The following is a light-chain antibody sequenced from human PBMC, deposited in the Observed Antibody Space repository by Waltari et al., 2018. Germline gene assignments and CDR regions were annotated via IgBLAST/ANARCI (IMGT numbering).Light chain of an antibody. CDR2: ELN. Sequence: QSALTQPPSASGSPGQSVTISCTGTGSDVGDFNLVSWYQQRPGKAPKRWMFELNKRPSGVSSRFSGSKSANAASLTISGLQAEDEGDYYCGSYTVTNNLYVFGTGTKVTVL. CDR1: GSDVGDFNL. CDR3: GSYTVTNNLYV. J-gene: IGLJ1*01. V-gene: IGLV2-8*01.